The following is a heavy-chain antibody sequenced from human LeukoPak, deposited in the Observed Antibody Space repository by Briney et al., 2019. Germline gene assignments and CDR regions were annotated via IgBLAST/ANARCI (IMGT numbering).Heavy chain of an antibody. D-gene: IGHD3-3*01. CDR2: IKHSGST. J-gene: IGHJ5*02. CDR1: GGSFSGYY. Sequence: SETLSLTCAVYGGSFSGYYWSWIRQPPGKGLEWIGEIKHSGSTNYNPSLKSRVTISVDTSKNQFSLKLSSVTAADTAVYYCARGRVTPRITIFGVVRGSNWFDPWGQGTLVTVSS. V-gene: IGHV4-34*01. CDR3: ARGRVTPRITIFGVVRGSNWFDP.